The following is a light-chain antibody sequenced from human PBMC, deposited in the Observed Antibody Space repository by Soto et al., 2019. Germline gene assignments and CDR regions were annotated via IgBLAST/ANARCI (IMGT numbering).Light chain of an antibody. CDR3: QQYSYYST. V-gene: IGKV1-5*03. CDR2: KAS. J-gene: IGKJ1*01. Sequence: DIQMTQSPSTRSASVGDRVTITCRASQSISNWLAWYQQKPGEAPNLLIYKASTLESGVPSRFSGSGYGTENALTISSLQPEDFATYYCQQYSYYSTFGQGTKVDIK. CDR1: QSISNW.